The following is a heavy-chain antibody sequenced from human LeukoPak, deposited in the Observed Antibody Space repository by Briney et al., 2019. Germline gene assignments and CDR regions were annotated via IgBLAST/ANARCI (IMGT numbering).Heavy chain of an antibody. D-gene: IGHD2-21*02. CDR3: ARDGRGGDCYSDAFDI. CDR2: INPSGGST. Sequence: ASVKVSCKASGYTSTSYYMHWARQAPGQGLEWMGIINPSGGSTSYAQKFQGRVTMTRDTSTSTVYMELSSLRSEDTAVYYCARDGRGGDCYSDAFDIWGQGTMVTVSS. J-gene: IGHJ3*02. V-gene: IGHV1-46*01. CDR1: GYTSTSYY.